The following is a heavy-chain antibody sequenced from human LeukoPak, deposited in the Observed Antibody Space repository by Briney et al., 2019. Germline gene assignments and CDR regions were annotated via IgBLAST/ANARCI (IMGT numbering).Heavy chain of an antibody. V-gene: IGHV3-23*01. D-gene: IGHD3-16*01. CDR1: GFTFSSYG. Sequence: GGSLRLSCAASGFTFSSYGMSWVRQAPGKGLEWVSAITGTGHITYYADSVKGRFTISRDNSKNTLYLQMDSLRAEDTALYYCARDRLGAMLFFDSWGQGTLVTVSS. CDR3: ARDRLGAMLFFDS. J-gene: IGHJ4*02. CDR2: ITGTGHIT.